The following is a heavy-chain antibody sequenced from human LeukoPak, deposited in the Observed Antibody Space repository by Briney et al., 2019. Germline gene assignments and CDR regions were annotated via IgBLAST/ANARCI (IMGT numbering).Heavy chain of an antibody. D-gene: IGHD3-22*01. V-gene: IGHV2-5*08. Sequence: TLSLTCTVSGGSISSYYWSWIRQPPGKALEWLALIYWDDDKRYSPSLKSRLTITKDTSKNQVVLTMTNMDPVDTATYYCAHSKYYYDSSGYYSPGFDYWGQGTLVTVSS. CDR2: IYWDDDK. J-gene: IGHJ4*02. CDR1: GGSISSYYW. CDR3: AHSKYYYDSSGYYSPGFDY.